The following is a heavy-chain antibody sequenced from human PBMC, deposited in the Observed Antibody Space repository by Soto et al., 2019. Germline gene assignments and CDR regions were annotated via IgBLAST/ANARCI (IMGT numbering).Heavy chain of an antibody. D-gene: IGHD3-9*01. CDR2: IWFDGSNK. CDR1: GFTFGNHA. V-gene: IGHV3-33*01. J-gene: IGHJ6*02. CDR3: ARDGQQLTPYSMDV. Sequence: QVQRVDSGGGVVQPGTSLRLSCAVSGFTFGNHAMHWVRQAPGKGLEWVAQIWFDGSNKYFSEPVKGRFTISRDNSQNMLYLQMNGLRVDDTGVYYCARDGQQLTPYSMDVWGQGTTVTVSS.